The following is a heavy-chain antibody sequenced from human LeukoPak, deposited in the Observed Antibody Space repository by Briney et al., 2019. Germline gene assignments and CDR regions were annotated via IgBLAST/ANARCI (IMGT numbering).Heavy chain of an antibody. Sequence: GGSLRLSCAASGFTFSSYGMHWVRQAPGKGLEWVAFIRYDGSNKYYADSVKGRFTISRDNSKNSLYLQMNSLRAEDTAVFYCAREYSSSVGRAFDLWGHGTVVTVSS. D-gene: IGHD6-13*01. J-gene: IGHJ3*01. V-gene: IGHV3-30*02. CDR3: AREYSSSVGRAFDL. CDR2: IRYDGSNK. CDR1: GFTFSSYG.